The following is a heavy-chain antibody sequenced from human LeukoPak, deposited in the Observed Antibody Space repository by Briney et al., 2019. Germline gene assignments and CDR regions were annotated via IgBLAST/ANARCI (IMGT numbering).Heavy chain of an antibody. V-gene: IGHV1-69*05. J-gene: IGHJ5*02. CDR3: ARGRLLYGNWFDP. D-gene: IGHD2-2*02. CDR1: GGTFSSCA. Sequence: GSSVKVSCKASGGTFSSCAISWGRQAPGQGLEWMGGIIPICGTANYAQKFQGRVTITTDESRSTAYMELGSLRSEDTALYYCARGRLLYGNWFDPWGQGTLVTVSS. CDR2: IIPICGTA.